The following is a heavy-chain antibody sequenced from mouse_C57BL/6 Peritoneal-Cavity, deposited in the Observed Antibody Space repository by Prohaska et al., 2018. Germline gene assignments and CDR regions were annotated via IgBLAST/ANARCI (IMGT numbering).Heavy chain of an antibody. Sequence: EVMLVESGGGLVKPGGSLKLSCAASGFTFSSYTMSWVRQTPGKRLELVATISGGGGNTYYPDSVKGRFTISRDNAKTTLYLQMSSLRSEDTALYYCARHRWSFDYWGQGTTLTVSS. V-gene: IGHV5-9*01. CDR2: ISGGGGNT. CDR3: ARHRWSFDY. J-gene: IGHJ2*01. CDR1: GFTFSSYT.